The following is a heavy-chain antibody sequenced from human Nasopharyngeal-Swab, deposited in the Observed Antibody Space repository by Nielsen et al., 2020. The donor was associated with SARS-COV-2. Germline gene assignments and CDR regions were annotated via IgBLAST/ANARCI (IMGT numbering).Heavy chain of an antibody. D-gene: IGHD2-2*01. V-gene: IGHV3-74*01. J-gene: IGHJ4*02. CDR3: ASQLGHPDS. CDR2: FSEDGSIT. CDR1: ASPFSSHW. Sequence: SLHTSCAASASPFSSHWTHWVRHAPGKRLVLVAPFSEDGSITTYADSVKGRFTISRDNPKNTLFLQMHSLRADDTAIYYCASQLGHPDSWGQGTLVTVSS.